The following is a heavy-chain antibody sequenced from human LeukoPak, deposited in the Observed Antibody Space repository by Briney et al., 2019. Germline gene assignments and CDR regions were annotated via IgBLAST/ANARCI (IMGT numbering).Heavy chain of an antibody. CDR1: GYTFTSYD. D-gene: IGHD2-15*01. J-gene: IGHJ6*03. CDR3: ARGKRWSAIYYYYYLDV. V-gene: IGHV1-8*01. Sequence: EASVKVSCKASGYTFTSYDINWVRQATGQGLEWMGWMNPNSGNTGYAQKFQGRVAMTRNTSISTAYMELSSLRSEDTAVYYCARGKRWSAIYYYYYLDVWGKGTTVTVSS. CDR2: MNPNSGNT.